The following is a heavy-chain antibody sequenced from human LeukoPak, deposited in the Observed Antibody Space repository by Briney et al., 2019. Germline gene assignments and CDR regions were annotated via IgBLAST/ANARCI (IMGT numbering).Heavy chain of an antibody. V-gene: IGHV4-34*01. D-gene: IGHD6-13*01. CDR2: INHSGST. CDR3: ARRWKGRRSSSWYSFDY. CDR1: GGSFSGYY. J-gene: IGHJ4*02. Sequence: SETLSLTCAVYGGSFSGYYWSWIRQPPGKGLEWIGEINHSGSTNYNPSLKSRVTTSVDTSKNQFSLKLSSVTAADTAVYYCARRWKGRRSSSWYSFDYWGQGTLVTVSS.